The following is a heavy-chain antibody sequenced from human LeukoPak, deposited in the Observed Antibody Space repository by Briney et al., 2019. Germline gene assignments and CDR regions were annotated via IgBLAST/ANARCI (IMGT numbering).Heavy chain of an antibody. CDR1: GGSFSGYY. V-gene: IGHV3-53*05. CDR3: ARDHGFLEWFVDY. CDR2: IYSGGST. J-gene: IGHJ4*02. Sequence: ETLSLTCAVYGGSFSGYYWSWVRQAPGKGLEWVSVIYSGGSTYYADSVKGRFTISRDNSKNTLYLQMNSLRAEDTAVYYCARDHGFLEWFVDYWGQGTLVTVSS. D-gene: IGHD3-3*01.